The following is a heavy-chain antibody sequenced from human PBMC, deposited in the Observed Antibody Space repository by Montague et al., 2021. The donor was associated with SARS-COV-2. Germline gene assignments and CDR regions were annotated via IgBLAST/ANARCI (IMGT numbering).Heavy chain of an antibody. CDR1: GVAISYGD. Sequence: SETLSLTCTVSGVAISYGDWSWIRQPPGKGLEWIVTIFENGDTXXXPSLKSRVTVSEDTSQNQFSLRLSPVAAADTALYYCARYYERSWDVWGQGTTVTVSS. D-gene: IGHD3-16*01. J-gene: IGHJ6*02. V-gene: IGHV4-4*09. CDR3: ARYYERSWDV. CDR2: IFENGDT.